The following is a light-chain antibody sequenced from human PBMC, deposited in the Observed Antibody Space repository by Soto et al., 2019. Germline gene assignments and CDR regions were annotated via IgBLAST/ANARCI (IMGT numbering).Light chain of an antibody. J-gene: IGKJ1*01. CDR3: QQYGSSLWT. CDR2: GAS. CDR1: QSVSSSY. Sequence: EIVLKPSPGTPSLSPGGRTTLSFRARQSVSSSYLAWYQQKPGQAPRLLIYGASSRATGIPDRFSGSGSGTDFTITISRLEPEDFAVYYCQQYGSSLWTFGQGTKVDIK. V-gene: IGKV3-20*01.